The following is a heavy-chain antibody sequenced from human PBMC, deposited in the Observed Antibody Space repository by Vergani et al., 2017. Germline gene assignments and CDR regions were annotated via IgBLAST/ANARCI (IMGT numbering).Heavy chain of an antibody. Sequence: EVQLVESGGGLVKPGGSLRLSCAASGFTFRSYSMNWVRQAPGKGLEWVSSIISSSSYIYYADSVKGRFTISRDNAKNSLYLQMNSLRAEDTAVYYCARESYYGSGSYYISVPIGMDVWGQGTTVTVSS. J-gene: IGHJ6*02. D-gene: IGHD3-10*01. V-gene: IGHV3-21*01. CDR3: ARESYYGSGSYYISVPIGMDV. CDR1: GFTFRSYS. CDR2: IISSSSYI.